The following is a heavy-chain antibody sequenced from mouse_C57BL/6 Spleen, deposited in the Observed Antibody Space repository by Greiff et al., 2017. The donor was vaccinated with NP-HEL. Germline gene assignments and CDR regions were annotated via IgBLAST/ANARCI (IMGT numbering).Heavy chain of an antibody. CDR2: IDPEDGKT. D-gene: IGHD1-1*01. Sequence: EVQLQQSGAELVKPGASVKLSCTASGFNIKDYYMHWVKQRTEQGLEWIGRIDPEDGKTKYAPKFQGKATITADTSSNTAYLQLSSLTSEDTAVYYCAKFLHYYGSGYFDVWGTGTTVTVSS. CDR1: GFNIKDYY. CDR3: AKFLHYYGSGYFDV. J-gene: IGHJ1*03. V-gene: IGHV14-2*01.